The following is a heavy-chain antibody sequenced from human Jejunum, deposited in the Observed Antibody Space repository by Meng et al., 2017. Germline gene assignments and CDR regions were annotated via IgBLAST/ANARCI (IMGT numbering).Heavy chain of an antibody. V-gene: IGHV3-7*01. J-gene: IGHJ3*02. CDR1: GFTFSSSW. Sequence: GESLKISCAASGFTFSSSWMAWVRQAPGKGLEWVSNIKEDGSGKNHVDSVKGRFTVSRDNAENSLYLQMTSLRVEDTAIYYCARDPNFSAFDIWGQGTMVTVSS. D-gene: IGHD2/OR15-2a*01. CDR3: ARDPNFSAFDI. CDR2: IKEDGSGK.